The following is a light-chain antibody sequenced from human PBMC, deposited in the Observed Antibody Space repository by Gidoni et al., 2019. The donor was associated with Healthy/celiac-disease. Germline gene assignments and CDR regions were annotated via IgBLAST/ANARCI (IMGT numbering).Light chain of an antibody. CDR2: DAS. V-gene: IGKV3-11*01. CDR3: QRRSNWLT. Sequence: EIVLTQSPATLSLSPGERATLSCSASQSVSSYLAWYQQKPGQAPRLLIYDASNRATGIQARFRGSGSGTEFTRTISSLEPEDFAGYYCQRRSNWLTFGGGTKVEIK. CDR1: QSVSSY. J-gene: IGKJ4*01.